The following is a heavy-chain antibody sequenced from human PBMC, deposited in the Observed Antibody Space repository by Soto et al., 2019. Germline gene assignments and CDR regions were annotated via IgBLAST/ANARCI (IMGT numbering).Heavy chain of an antibody. V-gene: IGHV3-NL1*01. J-gene: IGHJ6*02. CDR2: IYSGGST. D-gene: IGHD2-2*01. CDR3: ARDVGVPAAIVEGYGMDG. CDR1: GFSFRSYG. Sequence: VGSLRLSCTASGFSFRSYGMHWVRQAPGKGLEWVAVIYSGGSTYYADSVKGRFTISRDNSKNTLYLQMNSLKAEDTAVYYCARDVGVPAAIVEGYGMDGWGQGTTVTVSS.